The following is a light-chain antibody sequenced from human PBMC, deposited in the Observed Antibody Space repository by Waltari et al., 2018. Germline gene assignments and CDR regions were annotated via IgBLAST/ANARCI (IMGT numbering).Light chain of an antibody. J-gene: IGKJ2*01. CDR1: QSILYSSNNKKY. CDR3: QQYYSSPYT. V-gene: IGKV4-1*01. CDR2: WAS. Sequence: DIVMTQSPDSLAVSLGERATINCKSSQSILYSSNNKKYLAWYQQKPGQPPKLLIYWASTRESGVPDRFSGSGSGTDFTLTISSQQTEDVAVYYCQQYYSSPYTFGQGTKLEIK.